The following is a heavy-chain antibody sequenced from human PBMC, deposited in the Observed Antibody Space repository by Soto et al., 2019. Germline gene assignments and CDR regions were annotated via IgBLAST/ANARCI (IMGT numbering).Heavy chain of an antibody. CDR3: ARLPSRHLVEY. Sequence: SGALSRTCTVSGGSSNSSGYYWGWIRQPPGKGLEWIGSMFYGVSTYYNPSLKSRVTVSVDTSKNQFSLNLRSVTAADTAVYYCARLPSRHLVEYWGQGTLVTVSS. J-gene: IGHJ4*02. V-gene: IGHV4-39*01. D-gene: IGHD3-16*01. CDR1: GGSSNSSGYY. CDR2: MFYGVST.